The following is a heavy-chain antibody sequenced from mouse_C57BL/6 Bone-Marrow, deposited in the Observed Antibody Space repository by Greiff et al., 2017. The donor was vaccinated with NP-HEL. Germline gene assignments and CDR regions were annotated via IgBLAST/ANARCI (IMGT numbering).Heavy chain of an antibody. Sequence: EVQLQQSVAELVRPGASVKLSCTASGFNIKNTYMHWVKQRPEQGLEWIGRIDPANGNTKYAPKFQGKATITADTSSNTTYLQLSSLTSEDTAIDYCARGRDDGSSWGDYWGQGTTLTVSS. V-gene: IGHV14-3*01. J-gene: IGHJ2*01. CDR2: IDPANGNT. CDR1: GFNIKNTY. CDR3: ARGRDDGSSWGDY. D-gene: IGHD1-1*01.